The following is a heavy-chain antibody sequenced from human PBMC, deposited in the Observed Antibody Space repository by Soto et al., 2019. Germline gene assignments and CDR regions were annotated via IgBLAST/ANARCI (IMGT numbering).Heavy chain of an antibody. CDR3: ARRRGESYHGLDY. D-gene: IGHD1-26*01. CDR2: MKGYSGNP. Sequence: QVQLLQSGAEVKKPGASVKISCKASGYNFNNYEINWVRQAPAQGLEWMGWMKGYSGNPLYAQNFQGRLTLTRDTSTNTAYLELTSLAYEDTAIYFCARRRGESYHGLDYWGQGTLVTVSS. CDR1: GYNFNNYE. J-gene: IGHJ4*02. V-gene: IGHV1-8*01.